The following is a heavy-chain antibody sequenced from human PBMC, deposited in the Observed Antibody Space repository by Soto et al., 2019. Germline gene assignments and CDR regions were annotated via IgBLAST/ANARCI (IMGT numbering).Heavy chain of an antibody. D-gene: IGHD3-3*01. CDR2: IIPIPDIT. V-gene: IGHV1-69*04. CDR3: ARDRITTRGDAFDL. CDR1: GGTFSTYI. Sequence: SVKVSCKAAGGTFSTYIISWVRQAPGQGLEWMGRIIPIPDITNYAEKFQGRVTVTADRSTSTAYMELTSLKSEDTAVYYCARDRITTRGDAFDLWGQGTMVTVSS. J-gene: IGHJ3*01.